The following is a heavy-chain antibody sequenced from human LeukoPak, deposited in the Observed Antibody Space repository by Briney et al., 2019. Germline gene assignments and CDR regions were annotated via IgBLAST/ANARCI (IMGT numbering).Heavy chain of an antibody. D-gene: IGHD1-26*01. CDR1: GGTFSSYA. CDR3: ARGRVVGANAYFDY. Sequence: SVKVSCKASGGTFSSYAISWVRQAPGQGLEWMGGIIPIFGTANYAQKFQGRVTITADESTSTAYMELSSLRSEDTAVYYCARGRVVGANAYFDYWGQGTLVTVSS. CDR2: IIPIFGTA. J-gene: IGHJ4*02. V-gene: IGHV1-69*01.